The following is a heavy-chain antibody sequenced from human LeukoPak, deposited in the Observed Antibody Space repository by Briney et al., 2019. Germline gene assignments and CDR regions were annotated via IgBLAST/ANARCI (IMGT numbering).Heavy chain of an antibody. CDR1: GFTFSSYA. D-gene: IGHD2-15*01. CDR2: ISGSGGST. J-gene: IGHJ4*02. Sequence: PGGSLRLSCAASGFTFSSYAMSWVRQAPGKGLEWVSAISGSGGSTYYADSVKGRFTISRDNSKNTLYLQMNSLRAEGTAVYYCAKVPHCSGGGCYDYWGQGTLVTVSS. V-gene: IGHV3-23*01. CDR3: AKVPHCSGGGCYDY.